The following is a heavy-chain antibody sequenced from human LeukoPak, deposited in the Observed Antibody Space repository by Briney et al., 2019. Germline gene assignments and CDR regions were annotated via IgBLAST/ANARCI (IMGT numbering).Heavy chain of an antibody. CDR3: TTASDGRHGTGSDY. D-gene: IGHD2-15*01. J-gene: IGHJ4*02. V-gene: IGHV3-15*01. CDR2: MISKTDGGTT. Sequence: GGSLRLSCAVSGFTLSTVRTSWGRQVPGKGLEWVWRMISKTDGGTTDSAAPVKGRFTISRDDSKNTLFLQMNSRKAEDTAVYYCTTASDGRHGTGSDYWGQGTLVTVSS. CDR1: GFTLSTVR.